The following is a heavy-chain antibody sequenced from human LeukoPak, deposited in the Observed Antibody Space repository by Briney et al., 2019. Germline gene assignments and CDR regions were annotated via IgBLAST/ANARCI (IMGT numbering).Heavy chain of an antibody. V-gene: IGHV4-4*02. CDR1: GGSIGINNW. CDR3: ARLFYGDYVGDY. Sequence: PSETLSLTCAVSGGSIGINNWWSWVRQSPGKGLEWIGEIYYNGNTNYNSSLKSRVTISVDRSKSQFSLKLSSVTAADTAVYYRARLFYGDYVGDYWGQGTLVTVSS. J-gene: IGHJ4*02. D-gene: IGHD4-17*01. CDR2: IYYNGNT.